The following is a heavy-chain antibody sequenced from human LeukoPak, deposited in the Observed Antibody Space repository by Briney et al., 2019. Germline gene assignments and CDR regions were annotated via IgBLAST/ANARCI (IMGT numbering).Heavy chain of an antibody. D-gene: IGHD1-1*01. Sequence: GGSLRLSCAPSGFTFSNYWMTWVRQPPGKGLEWVANIKQDGSAEYYVDSVKGRFTISKDNAKSSLYLQMNSLGAEDTAVYYCARHIDWKFDYWGQGTLVTVSS. J-gene: IGHJ4*02. CDR1: GFTFSNYW. CDR2: IKQDGSAE. V-gene: IGHV3-7*01. CDR3: ARHIDWKFDY.